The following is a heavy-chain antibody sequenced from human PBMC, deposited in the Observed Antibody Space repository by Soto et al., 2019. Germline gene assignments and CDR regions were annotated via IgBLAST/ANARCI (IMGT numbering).Heavy chain of an antibody. CDR3: ARDFVTQLGVNWFDP. V-gene: IGHV3-21*01. J-gene: IGHJ5*02. D-gene: IGHD6-6*01. CDR2: ISSSSSYI. CDR1: GFTFSSYS. Sequence: GGSLRLSCAASGFTFSSYSMNWVRQAPGKGLEWVSSISSSSSYIYYADSVKGRFTISRDNAKNSLYLQMNSLRAEDTAVYYCARDFVTQLGVNWFDPWGQGTLVTVSS.